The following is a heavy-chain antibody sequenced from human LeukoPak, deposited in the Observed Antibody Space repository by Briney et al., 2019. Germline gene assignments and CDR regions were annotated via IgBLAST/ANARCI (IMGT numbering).Heavy chain of an antibody. CDR2: ISYDGSNK. CDR3: ARPLRYSSSWYYFDY. V-gene: IGHV3-30*03. Sequence: GGSLRLSCAASGFTFSSYGMHWVRQAPGKGLEWVAVISYDGSNKYYADSVKGRFTISRDNSKNTLYLQMNSLRAEDTAVYYCARPLRYSSSWYYFDYWGQGTLVTVSS. CDR1: GFTFSSYG. J-gene: IGHJ4*02. D-gene: IGHD6-13*01.